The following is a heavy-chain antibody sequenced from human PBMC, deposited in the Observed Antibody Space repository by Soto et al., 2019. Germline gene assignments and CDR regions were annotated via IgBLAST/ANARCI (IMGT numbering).Heavy chain of an antibody. J-gene: IGHJ6*02. Sequence: QVQLVQSGAEVKKPVASVKVSCKASGYTFTSYYMHWVRQAPGQGLEWMGIINPSGGSTSYAQKFQGRVTTTRDTSTSTVYMELSSLLSEDTAMYDCARVAAARRGYGMAVWGQGTTVTVSS. CDR2: INPSGGST. V-gene: IGHV1-46*01. CDR1: GYTFTSYY. CDR3: ARVAAARRGYGMAV. D-gene: IGHD6-6*01.